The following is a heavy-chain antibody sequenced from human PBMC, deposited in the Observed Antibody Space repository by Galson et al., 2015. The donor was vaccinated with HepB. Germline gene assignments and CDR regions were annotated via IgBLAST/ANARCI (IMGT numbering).Heavy chain of an antibody. Sequence: SLRLSCAASGFTFSSYAMSWVRQAPGKGLEWVSAISGSGGSTYYADSVKGRFTISRDNSKNTLYLQMNSLRAEDTAVYYCAKPRSPAAAGTNPHFDYWGRGTLVTVSS. D-gene: IGHD6-13*01. CDR1: GFTFSSYA. V-gene: IGHV3-23*01. CDR3: AKPRSPAAAGTNPHFDY. J-gene: IGHJ4*02. CDR2: ISGSGGST.